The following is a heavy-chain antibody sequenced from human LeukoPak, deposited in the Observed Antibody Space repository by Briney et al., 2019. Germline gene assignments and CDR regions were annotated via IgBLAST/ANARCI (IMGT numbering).Heavy chain of an antibody. CDR1: GFTFSDYY. Sequence: KTGGSLRLSCAASGFTFSDYYMSWIRQAPGKGLEWVSYISSSGSTIYYADSVKGRFTISRDNAKNSLYLQMNSLRAEDTAVHYCARFGRGGVERPLYYFDYWGQGTLVTVSS. CDR3: ARFGRGGVERPLYYFDY. J-gene: IGHJ4*02. V-gene: IGHV3-11*04. D-gene: IGHD1-1*01. CDR2: ISSSGSTI.